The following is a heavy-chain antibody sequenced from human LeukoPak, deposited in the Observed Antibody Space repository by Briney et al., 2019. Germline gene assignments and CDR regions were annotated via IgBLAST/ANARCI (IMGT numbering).Heavy chain of an antibody. Sequence: PGGSLRLSCAASGFTFDDYAMHWVRQPPGKGLEWVSLISWDGYSDYYADSVKGRFTITRDNRKNSLYLQMNSLRTEDTALYYCAKDYSGSYWGPGSWGQGTLVIVSS. V-gene: IGHV3-43D*03. CDR2: ISWDGYSD. J-gene: IGHJ5*02. CDR1: GFTFDDYA. CDR3: AKDYSGSYWGPGS. D-gene: IGHD1-26*01.